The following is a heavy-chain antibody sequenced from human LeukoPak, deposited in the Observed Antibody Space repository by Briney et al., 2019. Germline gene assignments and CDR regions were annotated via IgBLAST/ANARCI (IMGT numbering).Heavy chain of an antibody. CDR3: ITLPRLLGDADY. Sequence: GGSLRLSCAASGFTFSNAWMSWVRQAPGKGLEWVGRIKSKTDGGTTDYAAPVKGRFTISRDDSKNTLYLQMNSLKTEDTAVYYCITLPRLLGDADYWGQGTLVTVSS. J-gene: IGHJ4*02. V-gene: IGHV3-15*01. D-gene: IGHD2-21*02. CDR2: IKSKTDGGTT. CDR1: GFTFSNAW.